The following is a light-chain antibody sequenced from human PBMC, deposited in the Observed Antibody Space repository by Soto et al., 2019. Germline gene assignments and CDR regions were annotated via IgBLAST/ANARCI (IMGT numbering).Light chain of an antibody. J-gene: IGLJ2*01. Sequence: SALTQPASVSGSPGQSITISCTGTSSDVGGYNYVSWYPQHSGKAPKLMIYEVSTRPSGVSNRFSGSKSGNTASLTISGLQAEDEADYYCSSYTSSSTVVFGGGTKLTVL. CDR2: EVS. V-gene: IGLV2-14*01. CDR1: SSDVGGYNY. CDR3: SSYTSSSTVV.